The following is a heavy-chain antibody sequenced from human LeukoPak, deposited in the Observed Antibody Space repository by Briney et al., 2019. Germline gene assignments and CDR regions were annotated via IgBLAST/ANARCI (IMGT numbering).Heavy chain of an antibody. J-gene: IGHJ4*02. CDR2: IIPIFGTA. V-gene: IGHV1-69*05. CDR3: AREWYDILTGYQGFQLDY. D-gene: IGHD3-9*01. CDR1: GGTFSSYA. Sequence: SVKVSCKASGGTFSSYAISWVRQAPGQGLEWMGGIIPIFGTANYAQKFQGRVTITTDESTSTAYMELSSLTSDDTAVYYCAREWYDILTGYQGFQLDYWGQGSLVTVSS.